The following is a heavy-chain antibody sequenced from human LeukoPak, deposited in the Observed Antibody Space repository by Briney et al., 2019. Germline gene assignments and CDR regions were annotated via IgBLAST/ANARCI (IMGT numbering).Heavy chain of an antibody. Sequence: ASVKVSCKASGYTFTAYYIHWVRQAPGQGLEWMGWIDPNSGNTKYVEKFQGRVTMTRDTSISTAYMELSRLRSDDTAVYYCARDPLPYRSGGSCYSIYYYMDVWGKGTTVTVSS. J-gene: IGHJ6*03. CDR3: ARDPLPYRSGGSCYSIYYYMDV. V-gene: IGHV1-2*02. D-gene: IGHD2-15*01. CDR1: GYTFTAYY. CDR2: IDPNSGNT.